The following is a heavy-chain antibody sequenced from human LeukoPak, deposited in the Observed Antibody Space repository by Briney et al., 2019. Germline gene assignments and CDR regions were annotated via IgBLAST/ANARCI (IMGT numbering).Heavy chain of an antibody. CDR3: ARTTYYYDSSGYYADAFDI. V-gene: IGHV4-31*11. J-gene: IGHJ3*02. CDR2: IYYSGST. Sequence: SETLSLTCAVYGGSFSGYYWSWIRQHPGKGLEWIGYIYYSGSTYYNPSLKSRVTISVDTSKNQFSLKLSSVTAADTAVYYCARTTYYYDSSGYYADAFDIWGQGTMVTVSS. CDR1: GGSFSGYY. D-gene: IGHD3-22*01.